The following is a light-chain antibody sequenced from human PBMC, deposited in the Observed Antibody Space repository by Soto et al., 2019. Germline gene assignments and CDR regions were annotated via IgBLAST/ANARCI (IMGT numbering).Light chain of an antibody. CDR2: EVS. CDR3: SSYTSSSTRV. J-gene: IGLJ1*01. CDR1: SSDVGAYDH. V-gene: IGLV2-14*03. Sequence: QSALTQPASVSGSPGQSITISCTGTSSDVGAYDHVSWHQQHPDKAPKLMIYEVSHRPSGVSNRFYGSKSVNTATLTISGLQAEDEADYYCSSYTSSSTRVFGTGTKVTVL.